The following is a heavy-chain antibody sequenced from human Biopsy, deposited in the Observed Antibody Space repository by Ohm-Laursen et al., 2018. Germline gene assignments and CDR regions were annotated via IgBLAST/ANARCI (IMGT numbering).Heavy chain of an antibody. CDR3: ARGPYGDNAGAFDV. V-gene: IGHV4-34*01. CDR2: FSHTGTT. Sequence: TLSLTCVVDGGSFSGYDWTWIRQPPGKGLEWVGEFSHTGTTIYNPSLKSQLTISVDKSKNHFSLRLTSVTAADTATYFCARGPYGDNAGAFDVWGQGTVVTVSS. D-gene: IGHD4/OR15-4a*01. CDR1: GGSFSGYD. J-gene: IGHJ3*01.